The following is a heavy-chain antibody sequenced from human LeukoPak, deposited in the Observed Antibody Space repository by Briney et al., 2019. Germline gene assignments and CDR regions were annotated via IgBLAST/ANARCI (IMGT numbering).Heavy chain of an antibody. CDR2: ISSSGSTI. Sequence: PGGSLRLSCAASGFTFSSYSMNWVRQAPGKGLEWVSYISSSGSTIYYADSVKGRFTISRDNAKNSLYLQMNSLRAEDTAVYYCARDQGSTTVTPKPNFDYWGQGTLVTVSS. J-gene: IGHJ4*02. D-gene: IGHD4-17*01. V-gene: IGHV3-48*01. CDR1: GFTFSSYS. CDR3: ARDQGSTTVTPKPNFDY.